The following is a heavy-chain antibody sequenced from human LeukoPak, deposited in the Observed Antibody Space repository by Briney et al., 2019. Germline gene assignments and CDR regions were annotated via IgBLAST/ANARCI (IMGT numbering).Heavy chain of an antibody. CDR2: IYYSGST. CDR1: GVSISSSNSY. J-gene: IGHJ4*02. Sequence: SETLSLTCTVSGVSISSSNSYWGWIRQPPGKGLEWIGSIYYSGSTNYNPSLKSRVTISVDTSKNQFSLKLSSVTAADTAVYYCARRTYYYGSGSYYNPTYYFDYWGQGTLVTVSS. CDR3: ARRTYYYGSGSYYNPTYYFDY. V-gene: IGHV4-39*07. D-gene: IGHD3-10*01.